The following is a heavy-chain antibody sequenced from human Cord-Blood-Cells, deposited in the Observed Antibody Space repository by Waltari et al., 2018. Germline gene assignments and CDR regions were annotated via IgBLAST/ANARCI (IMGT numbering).Heavy chain of an antibody. V-gene: IGHV1-18*04. CDR2: ISDYNGST. CDR3: ARAVLTGYYDAFDI. J-gene: IGHJ3*02. Sequence: VQLVQSGAEMKTPGASVKVSCKSSGYTFTTYGISCVRQAPGQGLEWRGWISDYNGSTNYAQKLQGGVTIPSATTTSTAYIELRSLRSDETAVYYCARAVLTGYYDAFDIWGHGIMVTVSS. D-gene: IGHD3-9*01. CDR1: GYTFTTYG.